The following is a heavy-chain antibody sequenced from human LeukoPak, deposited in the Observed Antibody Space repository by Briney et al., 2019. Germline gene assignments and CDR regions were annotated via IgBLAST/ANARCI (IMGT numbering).Heavy chain of an antibody. Sequence: GGSLSLSCAASGLTASHNVNIAMRCVRHAPGKGLEWVSGITTRGSTYYADSVKGRFTISRENSNNTLYLHMDSLRAEDTAVYYCAKAPVWNYYYGLDVWGQGTTVTVSS. J-gene: IGHJ6*02. D-gene: IGHD2-21*01. CDR1: GLTASHNVNIA. CDR3: AKAPVWNYYYGLDV. V-gene: IGHV3-23*01. CDR2: ITTRGST.